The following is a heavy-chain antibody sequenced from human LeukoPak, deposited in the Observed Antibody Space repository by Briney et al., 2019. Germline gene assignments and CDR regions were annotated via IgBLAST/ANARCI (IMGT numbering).Heavy chain of an antibody. CDR2: MSGNGSAT. D-gene: IGHD1-20*01. CDR3: AKGNNFFSFSFDY. J-gene: IGHJ4*02. V-gene: IGHV3-43*02. CDR1: GFTFRDFS. Sequence: GGSLRLSCAPPGFTFRDFSTHWVRQAPGKGLEWVSLMSGNGSATHYSDSVKGRFTISRDNSKNCMYLQMSGMRVEDIALYYCAKGNNFFSFSFDYWGEGSLVTVSS.